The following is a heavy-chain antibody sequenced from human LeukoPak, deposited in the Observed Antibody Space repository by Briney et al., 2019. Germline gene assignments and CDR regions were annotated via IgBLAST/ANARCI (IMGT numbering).Heavy chain of an antibody. J-gene: IGHJ4*02. Sequence: GGSLRLSCAASGFTFSSSWMHWVRQAPEKGLVWVSRINSDGSSTSYADSVKGRFTISRDNAKNTLFLQMNSLRAEDTAVYYCAKLDFLDIVVVPAAPDYWGQGTLVTVSS. CDR2: INSDGSST. V-gene: IGHV3-74*01. CDR1: GFTFSSSW. CDR3: AKLDFLDIVVVPAAPDY. D-gene: IGHD2-2*01.